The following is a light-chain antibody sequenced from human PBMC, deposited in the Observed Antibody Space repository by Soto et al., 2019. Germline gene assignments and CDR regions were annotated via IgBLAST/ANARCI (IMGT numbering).Light chain of an antibody. CDR1: SSNIGADND. CDR3: QSYDSSLSGYVV. J-gene: IGLJ2*01. Sequence: QCVLTQPPSVSGAPGQRVTIPCTGSSSNIGADNDVHWYQQLPGTAPKLLIYGNNNRPSGVPDRFSGSNSGTSASLVITGLQAEDEADYYCQSYDSSLSGYVVFGGGTKLTVL. V-gene: IGLV1-40*01. CDR2: GNN.